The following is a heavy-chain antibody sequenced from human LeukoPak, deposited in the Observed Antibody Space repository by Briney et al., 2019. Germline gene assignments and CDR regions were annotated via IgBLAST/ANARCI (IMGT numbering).Heavy chain of an antibody. CDR2: ISSSSSTI. V-gene: IGHV3-48*04. D-gene: IGHD3-16*01. J-gene: IGHJ6*02. CDR1: GFTVNTNY. CDR3: AACPAWLRYLDV. Sequence: GESLRLSCEGSGFTVNTNYMNWVRQAPGKGLEWVSYISSSSSTIYYADSVKGRFTISRDNAKNSLYLQMNSLRAEDTAVYYCAACPAWLRYLDVWGQGTTVTVSS.